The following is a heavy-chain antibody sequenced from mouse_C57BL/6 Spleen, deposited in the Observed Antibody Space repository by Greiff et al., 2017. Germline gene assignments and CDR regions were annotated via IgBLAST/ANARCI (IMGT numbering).Heavy chain of an antibody. Sequence: QVTLKVCGPGILQSSQTLSLTCSFSGFSLSTSGMGVSWIRQPSGKGLEWLAHIYWDDDKRYNPSLKSRLTISKDTSRNQVFLKITSVDTADTATYYCARRRYGSSYDWYFDVWGTGTTVTVAS. J-gene: IGHJ1*03. V-gene: IGHV8-12*01. CDR1: GFSLSTSGMG. D-gene: IGHD1-1*01. CDR3: ARRRYGSSYDWYFDV. CDR2: IYWDDDK.